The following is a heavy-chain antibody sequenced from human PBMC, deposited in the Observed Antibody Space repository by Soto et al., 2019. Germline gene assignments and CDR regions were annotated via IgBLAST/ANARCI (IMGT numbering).Heavy chain of an antibody. Sequence: QVQLVQSGAEVKKPGASVKVSCKASGYTFTGYYMHWVRQAPGQGLEWMGWIIPIFGTANYAQKFQGRVTITADESTSTAYMELSSLRSEDTAVYYCARDSGGYETYYYYGMDVWGQGTTVTVSS. D-gene: IGHD5-12*01. V-gene: IGHV1-69*01. J-gene: IGHJ6*02. CDR3: ARDSGGYETYYYYGMDV. CDR2: IIPIFGTA. CDR1: GYTFTGYY.